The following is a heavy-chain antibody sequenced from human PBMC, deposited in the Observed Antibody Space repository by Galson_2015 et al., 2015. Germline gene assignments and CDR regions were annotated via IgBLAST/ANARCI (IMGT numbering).Heavy chain of an antibody. CDR2: ISSSGSTI. V-gene: IGHV3-11*01. J-gene: IGHJ6*03. CDR1: GFTLSDYY. CDR3: ARDNIWYSYGRGRGYYYYYMDV. D-gene: IGHD5-18*01. Sequence: SLRLSCAASGFTLSDYYMSWIRQAPGKGLEWVSYISSSGSTIYYADSVKGRFTISRDNAKNSLYLQMNSLRAEDTAVYYCARDNIWYSYGRGRGYYYYYMDVWGKGTTVTVSS.